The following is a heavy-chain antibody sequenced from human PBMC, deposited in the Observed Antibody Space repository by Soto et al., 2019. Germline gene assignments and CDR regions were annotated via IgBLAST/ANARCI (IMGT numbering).Heavy chain of an antibody. CDR2: ISESGDST. Sequence: GGSLRLSCAASGFTFSSYAMSWVRQAAGKGLEWVSSISESGDSTSYAESVRGRFTISIDDAKNTLYLQMNSLRAEDTAVYSCSKSRTQASRKGLYAHWAQVTLLTVSS. CDR1: GFTFSSYA. V-gene: IGHV3-23*01. CDR3: SKSRTQASRKGLYAH. D-gene: IGHD2-2*01. J-gene: IGHJ4*02.